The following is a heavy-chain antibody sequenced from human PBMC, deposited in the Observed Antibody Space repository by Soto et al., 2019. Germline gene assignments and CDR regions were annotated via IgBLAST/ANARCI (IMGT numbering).Heavy chain of an antibody. CDR3: ASHGLRAARRDYYYYGMDV. CDR2: IIPIFGTA. Sequence: QVQLVQSGAEVKKPGSSVKVSCKASGGTFSSYAISWVRQAPGQGLEWMGGIIPIFGTANYAQKFQGRVTITADXPXXXAXXELSSLRSEDTAVYYCASHGLRAARRDYYYYGMDVWGQGTTVTVSS. CDR1: GGTFSSYA. D-gene: IGHD6-6*01. V-gene: IGHV1-69*12. J-gene: IGHJ6*02.